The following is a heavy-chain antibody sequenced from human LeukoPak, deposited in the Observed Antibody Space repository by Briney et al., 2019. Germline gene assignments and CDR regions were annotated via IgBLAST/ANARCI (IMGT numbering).Heavy chain of an antibody. D-gene: IGHD5-12*01. CDR3: ARDKGYSGYDRASAFDI. J-gene: IGHJ3*02. CDR2: ISYDGSNK. CDR1: GFTFSSYA. Sequence: GRSLRLSCAASGFTFSSYAMHWVRQAPGKGLEWVAVISYDGSNKYYADSVKGRFTISRDNSKNTLYLQMNSLRAEDTAVYYCARDKGYSGYDRASAFDIWGQGIMVTVSS. V-gene: IGHV3-30*04.